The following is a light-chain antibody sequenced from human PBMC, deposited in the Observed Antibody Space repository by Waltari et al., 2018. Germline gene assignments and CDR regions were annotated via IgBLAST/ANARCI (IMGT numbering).Light chain of an antibody. V-gene: IGLV2-14*01. Sequence: QSALTQPASVSGSPGQSITISCTGSSSDVGGYNYVTWYQQYPGKAPKLMIYYVSDRPSGVSNRFSGSKSGNTASLTISGLLAYDEADYYCSSYTSSSSYVFGTGTKVTVL. CDR3: SSYTSSSSYV. CDR1: SSDVGGYNY. J-gene: IGLJ1*01. CDR2: YVS.